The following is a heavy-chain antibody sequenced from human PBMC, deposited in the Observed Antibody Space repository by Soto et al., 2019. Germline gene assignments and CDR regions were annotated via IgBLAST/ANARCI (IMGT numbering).Heavy chain of an antibody. CDR1: GYTFASYA. Sequence: QVQLVQSGAEVKKPGASVKVSCKASGYTFASYAISWMRQAPGQGLEWMGWISAYNGNTNYAQKLQGRVTMTTDTTTTTTYMELRSMRSDDTAVYYCARDPPPPDYWGQGTLVTVSS. V-gene: IGHV1-18*01. CDR3: ARDPPPPDY. J-gene: IGHJ4*02. CDR2: ISAYNGNT.